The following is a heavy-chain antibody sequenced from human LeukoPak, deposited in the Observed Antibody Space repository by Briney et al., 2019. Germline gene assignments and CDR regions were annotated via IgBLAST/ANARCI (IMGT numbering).Heavy chain of an antibody. CDR2: MNPNSGNT. CDR3: ARGRGFGELSV. V-gene: IGHV1-8*01. J-gene: IGHJ4*02. CDR1: GYTFTIYD. D-gene: IGHD3-10*01. Sequence: RASVTVSFTGSGYTFTIYDINWVRQTPGQGMERMGWMNPNSGNTGYAQKFQGRVTMTRNTSISTAYMELSSLRSEDTAVYYCARGRGFGELSVWGQGTLVTVSS.